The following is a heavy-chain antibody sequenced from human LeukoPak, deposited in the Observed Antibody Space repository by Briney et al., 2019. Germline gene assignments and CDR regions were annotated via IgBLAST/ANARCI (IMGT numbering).Heavy chain of an antibody. J-gene: IGHJ4*02. CDR1: GFTFSSYS. CDR2: ISSSSSYI. CDR3: ASERSGYYFFDY. Sequence: GSLRLSCAASGFTFSSYSMNWVRQAPGKGLEWVSSISSSSSYIYYADSVKGRFTISRDNAKNSLYLQMNSLRAEDTAVYYCASERSGYYFFDYWGQGTLVTVSS. D-gene: IGHD3-22*01. V-gene: IGHV3-21*01.